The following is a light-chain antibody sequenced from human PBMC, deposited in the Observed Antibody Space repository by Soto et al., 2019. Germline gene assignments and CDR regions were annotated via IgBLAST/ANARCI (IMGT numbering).Light chain of an antibody. CDR2: ELS. J-gene: IGKJ5*01. CDR3: MQSTHLPPT. Sequence: DVVMTQTPLSLSVAPGQPASISCKSSQSLLHITGETFLFWYLQKPGQSPQLLIYELSTRVSEVPDRFSGGGLGTDFTREISRVETDDVGIYYCMQSTHLPPTFGQGTRLWIE. V-gene: IGKV2D-29*02. CDR1: QSLLHITGETF.